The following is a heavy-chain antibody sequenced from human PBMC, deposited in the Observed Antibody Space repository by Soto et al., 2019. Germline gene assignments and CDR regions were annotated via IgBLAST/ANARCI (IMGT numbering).Heavy chain of an antibody. CDR3: ARVLHGDYWSLGDY. CDR2: INHRGST. D-gene: IGHD4-17*01. V-gene: IGHV4-34*01. J-gene: IGHJ4*02. CDR1: GGSFRGYY. Sequence: QVQLQQWGAGLLKPSEALSLTCAVYGGSFRGYYWSWIRQPPGKGLEWIGEINHRGSTNYTPSLKRRVTISVDTSKNQFSLKLSSVTAADTAVYYCARVLHGDYWSLGDYWGQGTLVTVSS.